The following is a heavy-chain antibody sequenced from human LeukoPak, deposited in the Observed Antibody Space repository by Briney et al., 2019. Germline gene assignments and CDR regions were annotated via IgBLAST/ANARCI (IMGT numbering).Heavy chain of an antibody. Sequence: GGSLRLSRAASGFTHSSNYMSGVRQAPGKGLEWVSVIYSGGSTYYAASGKRRFTIAKDNSKNPLYLQMNSRRAEDTAVYYCAMAEQPDFDYWGQGTLVTVSS. CDR1: GFTHSSNY. CDR3: AMAEQPDFDY. J-gene: IGHJ4*02. V-gene: IGHV3-53*01. D-gene: IGHD1-14*01. CDR2: IYSGGST.